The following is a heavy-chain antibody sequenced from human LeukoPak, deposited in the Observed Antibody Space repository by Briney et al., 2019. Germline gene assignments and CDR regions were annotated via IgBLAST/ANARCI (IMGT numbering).Heavy chain of an antibody. Sequence: ASVKVSCKASGGTFSSYAISWVRQAPGQGLEWMGWINPNSGGTNYAQKFQGRVTMTRDTSISTAYMELSRLRSDDTAVYYCARVRRIGTGGYCTNGVCSPPNWFDPWGQGTLVTVSS. CDR1: GGTFSSYA. J-gene: IGHJ5*02. D-gene: IGHD2-8*01. CDR3: ARVRRIGTGGYCTNGVCSPPNWFDP. V-gene: IGHV1-2*02. CDR2: INPNSGGT.